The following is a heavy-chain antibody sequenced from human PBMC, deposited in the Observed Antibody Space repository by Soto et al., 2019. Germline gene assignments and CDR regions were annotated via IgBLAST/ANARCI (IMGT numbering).Heavy chain of an antibody. V-gene: IGHV1-18*01. CDR1: GYTFTSYG. CDR3: ARGHWNYIFGLFDYSYGMDV. J-gene: IGHJ6*02. Sequence: QVQLVQSGAEVKKPGASVKVSCKASGYTFTSYGISWVRQAPGQGLEWMGWISAYNGNTNDAQKLQGRVTMTTDTSTSTADMALRSLRSDDTAVYYCARGHWNYIFGLFDYSYGMDVWGQGTKVTVSS. D-gene: IGHD1-7*01. CDR2: ISAYNGNT.